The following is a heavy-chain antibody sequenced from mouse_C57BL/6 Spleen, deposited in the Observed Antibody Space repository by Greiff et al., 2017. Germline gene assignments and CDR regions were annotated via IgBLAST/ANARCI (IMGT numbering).Heavy chain of an antibody. CDR2: IYPGDGDT. CDR1: GYAFSSSW. Sequence: VQLQQSGPELVKPGASVKLSCKASGYAFSSSWMNWVKQRPGKGLEWIGRIYPGDGDTYYTGKFKGKATLTADKSSSTGYMQLSSLTLENSAVYSGAREIDYYDGSRGSAMDYWGQGTSVTVSS. V-gene: IGHV1-82*01. J-gene: IGHJ4*01. D-gene: IGHD1-1*01. CDR3: AREIDYYDGSRGSAMDY.